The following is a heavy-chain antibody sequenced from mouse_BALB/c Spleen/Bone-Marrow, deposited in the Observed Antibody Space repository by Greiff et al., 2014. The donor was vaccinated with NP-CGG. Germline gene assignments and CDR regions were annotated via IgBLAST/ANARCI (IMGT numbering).Heavy chain of an antibody. D-gene: IGHD4-1*01. CDR3: ARLGRDN. Sequence: DVQLQESGPELVKPGASVKISCKASGYTFTDYNMHWVKQSHGKSLEWIGYIYPYNGGTGYNQKFKSKATLTVDNSSSTAYMELRSLTSEDSAVYYCARLGRDNWGQGTTLTVSS. CDR2: IYPYNGGT. V-gene: IGHV1S29*02. CDR1: GYTFTDYN. J-gene: IGHJ2*01.